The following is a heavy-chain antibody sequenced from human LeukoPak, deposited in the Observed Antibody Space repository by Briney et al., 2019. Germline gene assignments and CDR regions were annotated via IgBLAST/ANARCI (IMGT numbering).Heavy chain of an antibody. V-gene: IGHV3-30*18. Sequence: GGSLRLSCAASGFTFSSYGMHWVRQAPGKGLEWVAVISYDGSNKYYGDSVKGRFTISRDNSKNTLYLQMNSLRAEDTAVYYCAKGGNTYYFDYWGQGTLVTVSS. D-gene: IGHD5-18*01. J-gene: IGHJ4*02. CDR1: GFTFSSYG. CDR2: ISYDGSNK. CDR3: AKGGNTYYFDY.